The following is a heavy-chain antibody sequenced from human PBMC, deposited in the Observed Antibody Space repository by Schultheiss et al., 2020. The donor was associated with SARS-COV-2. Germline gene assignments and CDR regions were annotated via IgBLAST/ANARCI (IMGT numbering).Heavy chain of an antibody. CDR3: AVRGIAARPDVDPLYFDY. CDR1: GFTFSDYY. CDR2: ISYDGSNK. J-gene: IGHJ4*02. D-gene: IGHD6-6*01. V-gene: IGHV3-30*03. Sequence: GGSLRLSCAASGFTFSDYYMNWVRQAPGKGLEWVAVISYDGSNKYYADSVKGRFTISRDNAKNSLYLQMNSLRAEDTAVYYCAVRGIAARPDVDPLYFDYWGQGTLVTVSS.